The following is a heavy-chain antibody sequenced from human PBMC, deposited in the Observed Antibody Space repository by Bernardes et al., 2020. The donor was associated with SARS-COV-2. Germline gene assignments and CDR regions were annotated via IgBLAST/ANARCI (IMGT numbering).Heavy chain of an antibody. CDR1: GFTFSTSE. CDR2: ISGSGSTI. V-gene: IGHV3-48*03. D-gene: IGHD3-9*01. CDR3: AMRDWLHSYYYYGLDV. J-gene: IGHJ6*02. Sequence: GGSLILSCAGSGFTFSTSEMNWVRQAPGKGLAWVSYISGSGSTIYYADSVKGRFTISRDNAKNSLYLQMNSLRAEDTAIYYCAMRDWLHSYYYYGLDVWGQGTTVTVSS.